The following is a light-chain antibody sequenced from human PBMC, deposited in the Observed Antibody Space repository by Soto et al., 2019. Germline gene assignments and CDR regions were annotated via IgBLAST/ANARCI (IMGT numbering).Light chain of an antibody. CDR3: QQFDDYPFT. CDR2: KAS. CDR1: QTISSW. V-gene: IGKV1-5*03. J-gene: IGKJ3*01. Sequence: DIHMTQSPSTLSGSVGYRFTITCGASQTISSWLAWYQQKPGKAPKLLIYKASTLKSGVPSRFRGSGSGTDFTLTVSSLQPEDFETYYCQQFDDYPFTFGPGTKVDIK.